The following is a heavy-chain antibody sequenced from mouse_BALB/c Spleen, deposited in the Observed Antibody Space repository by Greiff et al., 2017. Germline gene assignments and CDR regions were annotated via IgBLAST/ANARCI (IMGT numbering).Heavy chain of an antibody. Sequence: EVQRVESGGGLVKPGGSLKLSCAASGFTFSSYAMSWVRQTPDKRLELVATINSNGGSTYYPDSVKGRFTISRDNAKNTLYLQMSSLKSEDTAMYYCAREGGYGWFAYWGQGTLVTVSA. D-gene: IGHD1-1*01. V-gene: IGHV5-6-3*01. J-gene: IGHJ3*01. CDR2: INSNGGST. CDR3: AREGGYGWFAY. CDR1: GFTFSSYA.